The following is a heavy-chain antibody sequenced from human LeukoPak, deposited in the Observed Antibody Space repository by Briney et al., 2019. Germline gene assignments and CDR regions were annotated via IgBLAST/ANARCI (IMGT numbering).Heavy chain of an antibody. D-gene: IGHD1-1*01. V-gene: IGHV3-23*01. J-gene: IGHJ4*02. CDR2: INSVDANT. Sequence: GGSLRPSCTASGFIFSKYAMTWVRQAPGKGLEWVATINSVDANTHYADSVRGRFTVSRDNSKNTLYLQMSRVRAEDTAVYYCAKQFLDANWGQGTLVAVS. CDR1: GFIFSKYA. CDR3: AKQFLDAN.